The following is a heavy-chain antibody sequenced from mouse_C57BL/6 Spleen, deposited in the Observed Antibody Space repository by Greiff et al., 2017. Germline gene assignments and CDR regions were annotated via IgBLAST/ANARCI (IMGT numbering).Heavy chain of an antibody. J-gene: IGHJ3*01. V-gene: IGHV1-19*01. CDR1: GYTFTDYY. D-gene: IGHD2-4*01. CDR3: ARYYDYDGAGYAY. CDR2: INPYNGGT. Sequence: EVQLQQSGPVLVKPGASVKMSCKASGYTFTDYYMNWVKQSHGKSLEWIGVINPYNGGTSYNQKFKGKATLTDDTSSSTAYMELNSLTSEDSAVYFCARYYDYDGAGYAYWGQGTLVTVSA.